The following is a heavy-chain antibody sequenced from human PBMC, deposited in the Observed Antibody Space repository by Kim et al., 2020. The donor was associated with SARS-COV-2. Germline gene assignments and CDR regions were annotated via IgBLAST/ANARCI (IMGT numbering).Heavy chain of an antibody. CDR3: SRNQRGPGKRPRGGA. V-gene: IGHV3-30*04. CDR1: GFTFSSYA. J-gene: IGHJ1*01. D-gene: IGHD3-10*01. CDR2: IPYDGSHK. Sequence: GGSLRLSCAASGFTFSSYAMHWVRQAPGKGLEWVGVIPYDGSHKYYADSVKGRFTITRDNSKYARYLQMNIDRAKDTAVYVCSRNQRGPGKRPRGGARG.